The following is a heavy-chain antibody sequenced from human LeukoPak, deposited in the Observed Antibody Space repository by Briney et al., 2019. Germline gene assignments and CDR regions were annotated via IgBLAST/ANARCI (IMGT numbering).Heavy chain of an antibody. Sequence: ASVKVSCKASGYTFTSYGISWVRQAPGQGLEWMGWISAYNGNTNYAQKLQGRVTMTTDTSTSTAYMELRSLRSDDTAVYYCAREEGLDGSGYYYVLGYWGQGTLVTVSS. J-gene: IGHJ4*02. D-gene: IGHD3-22*01. V-gene: IGHV1-18*01. CDR2: ISAYNGNT. CDR1: GYTFTSYG. CDR3: AREEGLDGSGYYYVLGY.